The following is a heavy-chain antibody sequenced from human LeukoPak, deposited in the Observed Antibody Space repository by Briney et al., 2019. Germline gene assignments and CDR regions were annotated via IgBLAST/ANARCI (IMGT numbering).Heavy chain of an antibody. D-gene: IGHD3-3*01. CDR3: AKQEYDSWSGYLF. J-gene: IGHJ4*02. Sequence: PAGGSLRLSCAASGFSFDNDAMTWVRQAPGKGLEWVSSISSGGVATYYADSVKGRFSISRDNSKKTLYLQMNSLRAEDTAIYYCAKQEYDSWSGYLFWGQGTLVTVSS. CDR2: ISSGGVAT. V-gene: IGHV3-23*01. CDR1: GFSFDNDA.